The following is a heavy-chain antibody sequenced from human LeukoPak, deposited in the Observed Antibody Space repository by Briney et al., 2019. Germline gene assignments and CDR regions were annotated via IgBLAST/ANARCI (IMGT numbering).Heavy chain of an antibody. CDR1: GYTFTSYS. J-gene: IGHJ5*02. Sequence: GASVKVSCKASGYTFTSYSMNWVRQAPGQGLEWMGWINTNTGNPTYAQGFTGRFVFSLDTSVSTAYLQISSLKAEDTAVYYCARDGGTYGSVDTGFWFDPWGQGSLVTVSS. V-gene: IGHV7-4-1*02. CDR3: ARDGGTYGSVDTGFWFDP. D-gene: IGHD3-10*01. CDR2: INTNTGNP.